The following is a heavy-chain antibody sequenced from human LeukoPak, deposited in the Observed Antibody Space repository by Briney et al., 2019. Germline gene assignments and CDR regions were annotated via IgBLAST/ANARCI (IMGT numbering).Heavy chain of an antibody. CDR1: GFTFSGDA. V-gene: IGHV3-23*01. Sequence: PGGSLRLSCAASGFTFSGDAMSWVRQAPGKGLEWVSAISGSGSRTYYADSVKGRFTISRDNAKNSLYLQMNSLRAEDTAVYYCARAGRDHSYYFDYWGQGTLVTVSS. J-gene: IGHJ4*02. CDR3: ARAGRDHSYYFDY. D-gene: IGHD1-14*01. CDR2: ISGSGSRT.